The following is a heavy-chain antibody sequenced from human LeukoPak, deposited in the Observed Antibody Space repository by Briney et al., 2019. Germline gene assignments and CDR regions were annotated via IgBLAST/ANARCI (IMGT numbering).Heavy chain of an antibody. CDR2: IYYSGST. D-gene: IGHD3-3*01. V-gene: IGHV4-59*08. CDR3: ARHGHTHYDFWSGYPNNWFDP. Sequence: SETLSLTCTVSGGSISSYYWSWIRQPPGKGLEWIGYIYYSGSTNYNPTLKSRVTISVDTSKNQFSLKLSSVTAADTAVYYCARHGHTHYDFWSGYPNNWFDPWGREPWSPSPQ. CDR1: GGSISSYY. J-gene: IGHJ5*02.